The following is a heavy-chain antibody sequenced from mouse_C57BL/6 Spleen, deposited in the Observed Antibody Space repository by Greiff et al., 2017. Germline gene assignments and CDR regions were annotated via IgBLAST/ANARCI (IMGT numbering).Heavy chain of an antibody. V-gene: IGHV1-69*01. J-gene: IGHJ2*01. D-gene: IGHD6-5*01. Sequence: QVQLQQPGAELVMPGASVKLSCKASGYTFTSYWMHWVKQRPGQGLEWIGEIDPSDSYTNNNQKFKGKSTLTVDKSSSTAYMQLSSLTSEDSPVYYCARWYAGGGYFDYWGQGTTLTVSS. CDR2: IDPSDSYT. CDR3: ARWYAGGGYFDY. CDR1: GYTFTSYW.